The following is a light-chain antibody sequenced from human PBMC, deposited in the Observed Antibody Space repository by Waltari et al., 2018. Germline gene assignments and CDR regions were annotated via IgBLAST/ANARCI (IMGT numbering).Light chain of an antibody. CDR3: AAWDDSLDGPV. CDR2: TNN. Sequence: QSVLTQTPSVSATPGQRVTISCSGSSPNIGINIVNWYQQLPGTAPKLLIHTNNQRPSGVPDRFSGSKSGTSASLAISGLQSEDEAEYYCAAWDDSLDGPVFGGGTKLTVL. CDR1: SPNIGINI. J-gene: IGLJ3*02. V-gene: IGLV1-44*01.